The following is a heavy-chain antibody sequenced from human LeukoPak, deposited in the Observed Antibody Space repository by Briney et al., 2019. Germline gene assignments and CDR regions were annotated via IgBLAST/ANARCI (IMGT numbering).Heavy chain of an antibody. J-gene: IGHJ4*02. Sequence: SETLSLTCTVSGGSISSHYWSWIRQPPGKGLEWIGYIYYSGSTNYNPSLKSRVTISVDTSKNQFSLKLSSVTAADTAVYYCASSDSRHLDYWGQGTLVTVSS. V-gene: IGHV4-59*11. CDR3: ASSDSRHLDY. D-gene: IGHD6-25*01. CDR2: IYYSGST. CDR1: GGSISSHY.